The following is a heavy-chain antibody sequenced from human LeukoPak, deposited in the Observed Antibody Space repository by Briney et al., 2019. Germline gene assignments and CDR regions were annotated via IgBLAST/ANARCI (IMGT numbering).Heavy chain of an antibody. CDR2: ITGGRST. V-gene: IGHV3-23*01. J-gene: IGHJ4*02. D-gene: IGHD2-2*02. Sequence: GSLRLSCAASGFTFSIYAMSWVRQAPGKGLEWVSGITGGRSTYYADSVKGRFTISRDNSKNTLYLQMNSLRAEDTAVYYCARNLVPAAIKYYFDYWGQGTLVTVSS. CDR3: ARNLVPAAIKYYFDY. CDR1: GFTFSIYA.